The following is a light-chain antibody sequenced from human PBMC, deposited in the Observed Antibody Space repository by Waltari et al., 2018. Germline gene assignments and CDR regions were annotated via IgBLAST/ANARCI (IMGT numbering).Light chain of an antibody. Sequence: EIVLTQSPDFLSVTPKEKVTITCRASQSIGSSIHWYQQKPHQSSKFLIAYTSQSFSGVPSRFSGSGSGTEFTLTISSPEAEDAATYYCQQSSRFPLTFGGGTKVEIK. CDR2: YTS. CDR1: QSIGSS. J-gene: IGKJ4*01. V-gene: IGKV6-21*01. CDR3: QQSSRFPLT.